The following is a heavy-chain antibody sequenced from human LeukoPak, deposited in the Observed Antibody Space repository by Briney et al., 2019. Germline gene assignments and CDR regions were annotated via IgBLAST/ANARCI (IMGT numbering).Heavy chain of an antibody. CDR1: GGSFSGYY. V-gene: IGHV4-34*01. Sequence: PSETLSLTCAVYGGSFSGYYWSWIRQPPGKGLEWIGEINHSGSTNYNPSLKSRVTISVGTSKNQFSLKLSSVTAADTAVYYCARGLGDGSDLWGRGTLVTVSS. J-gene: IGHJ2*01. CDR3: ARGLGDGSDL. D-gene: IGHD3-16*01. CDR2: INHSGST.